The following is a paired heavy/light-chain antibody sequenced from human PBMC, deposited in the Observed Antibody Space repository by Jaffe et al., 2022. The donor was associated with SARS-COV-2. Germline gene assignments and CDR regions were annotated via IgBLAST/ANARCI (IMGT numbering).Light chain of an antibody. CDR3: MQALQTPRT. J-gene: IGKJ2*01. CDR2: LRS. V-gene: IGKV2-28*01. Sequence: DIVMTQSPLSLPVTPGEPASISCRSSQSLLHSNGYNYLDWYLQKPGQSPQLLIYLRSNRASGVPDRFSGSGSGTDFTLKISRVEAEDVGVYYCMQALQTPRTFGQGTKLEIK. CDR1: QSLLHSNGYNY.
Heavy chain of an antibody. CDR1: GFTFSDYE. CDR2: ISRSGSTI. J-gene: IGHJ6*02. CDR3: ARDVSGIGSPIGYGMAV. D-gene: IGHD2-21*01. Sequence: EVQLVESGGALVQPGGSLRLSCAGSGFTFSDYEMNWVRQAPGKGLEWISHISRSGSTIYYADSVKGRFTISRDNAERALYLQMTSLRAEDTALYYCARDVSGIGSPIGYGMAVWGQGTTVTVSS. V-gene: IGHV3-48*03.